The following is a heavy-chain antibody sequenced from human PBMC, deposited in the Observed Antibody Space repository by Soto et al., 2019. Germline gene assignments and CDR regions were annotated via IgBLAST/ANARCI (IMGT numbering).Heavy chain of an antibody. J-gene: IGHJ4*02. CDR1: GGSISSYY. D-gene: IGHD1-1*01. V-gene: IGHV4-59*08. CDR3: ARRYGGNLDY. CDR2: IYYSGST. Sequence: QVQLQESGPGLVKPSETLSVTCTVSGGSISSYYWSWIRQPPGKGLEWIGYIYYSGSTNYNPSLKSRVTISVDTSKNQFSLKLSSATAADTAVYYCARRYGGNLDYWGQGTLVTVSP.